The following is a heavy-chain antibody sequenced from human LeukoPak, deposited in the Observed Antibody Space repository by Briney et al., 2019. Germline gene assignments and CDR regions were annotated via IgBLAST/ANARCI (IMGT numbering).Heavy chain of an antibody. CDR3: AKNADSGGYYYVNY. Sequence: PGGSLRLSCAASGFTFSSYAMSWVHQAPGKGLEWASSISGSGGSTDYADSVKGRFTISRDNSKNTLYVQMNSLRAEDTAVYYCAKNADSGGYYYVNYWGQGTLVTVSS. J-gene: IGHJ4*02. CDR2: ISGSGGST. CDR1: GFTFSSYA. V-gene: IGHV3-23*01. D-gene: IGHD3-22*01.